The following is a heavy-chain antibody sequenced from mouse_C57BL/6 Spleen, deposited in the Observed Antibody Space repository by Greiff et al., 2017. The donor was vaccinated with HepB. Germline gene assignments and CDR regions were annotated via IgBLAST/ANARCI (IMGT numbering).Heavy chain of an antibody. CDR1: GFTFSSYG. D-gene: IGHD2-3*01. CDR3: ARQGADGYSLYWYFDV. CDR2: ISSGGSYT. V-gene: IGHV5-6*01. Sequence: EVKLVESGGDLVKPGGSLKLSCAASGFTFSSYGMSWVRQTPDKRLEWVATISSGGSYTYYPDSVTGRFTISRDNAKNTLYLQMSSLKSEDTAMYYCARQGADGYSLYWYFDVWGKGTTVTVSS. J-gene: IGHJ1*03.